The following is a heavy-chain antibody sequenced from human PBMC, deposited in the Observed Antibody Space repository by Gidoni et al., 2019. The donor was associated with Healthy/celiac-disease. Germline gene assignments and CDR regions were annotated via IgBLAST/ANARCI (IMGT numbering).Heavy chain of an antibody. J-gene: IGHJ4*02. D-gene: IGHD6-19*01. CDR1: GFTFSGSA. CDR2: IRSKANSYAT. Sequence: EVQLVESGGGLVQPGGSRKLSGAASGFTFSGSAMHWVRQASGKGLEWVGRIRSKANSYATAYAASVKGRFTISRDDSKNTAYLQMNSLKTEDTAVYYCTRPLAGSGWYDYWGQGTLVTVSS. CDR3: TRPLAGSGWYDY. V-gene: IGHV3-73*02.